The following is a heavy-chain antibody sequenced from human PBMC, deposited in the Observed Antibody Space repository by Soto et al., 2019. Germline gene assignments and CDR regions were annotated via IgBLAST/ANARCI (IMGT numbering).Heavy chain of an antibody. CDR3: ALCQRIAARPGYYYYGIDG. J-gene: IGHJ6*02. V-gene: IGHV1-69*01. Sequence: QVQLVQSGAEVKKPGSSVKVSCTASGGTFSSYAISWVRQAPGQGLEWMGGIIPIFGTANYAQKFQGRVKITADESTSTAYMELSSLRSEDTAVYYCALCQRIAARPGYYYYGIDGWGQGTTVTVSS. D-gene: IGHD6-6*01. CDR1: GGTFSSYA. CDR2: IIPIFGTA.